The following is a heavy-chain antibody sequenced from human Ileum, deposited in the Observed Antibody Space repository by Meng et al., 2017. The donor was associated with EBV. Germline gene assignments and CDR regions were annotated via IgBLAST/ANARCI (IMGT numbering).Heavy chain of an antibody. CDR3: AKGGQWDPLDS. CDR2: FYEGTT. J-gene: IGHJ4*02. Sequence: VELGVSGPGLVKPSGTLPPTCDVSGVSISGNYWSWIRQSPVKGLEWIGFFYEGTTNYNPSLKSRVTIAAGPANNQISLRLSSVTSADTAVYYCAKGGQWDPLDSWGRGILVTVSS. V-gene: IGHV4-59*01. D-gene: IGHD1-26*01. CDR1: GVSISGNY.